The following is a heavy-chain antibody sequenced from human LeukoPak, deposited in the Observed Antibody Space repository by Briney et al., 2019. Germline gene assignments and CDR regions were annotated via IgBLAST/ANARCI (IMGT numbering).Heavy chain of an antibody. V-gene: IGHV4-31*03. D-gene: IGHD3-3*01. Sequence: PSQTLSLTCTVSGGSISSGGYYWSWIRQHPGKGLEWIGYIYYSGSTYYNPSLKSRVTISVDTSKNQFSLKLSSVTAADTAVYYCASTRFGVVTPWIERMDVWGQGTTVTVSS. J-gene: IGHJ6*02. CDR1: GGSISSGGYY. CDR3: ASTRFGVVTPWIERMDV. CDR2: IYYSGST.